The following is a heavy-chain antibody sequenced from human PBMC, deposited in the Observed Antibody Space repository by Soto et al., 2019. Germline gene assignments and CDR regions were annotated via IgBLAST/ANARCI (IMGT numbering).Heavy chain of an antibody. CDR3: AKDRFGVHDY. CDR1: GFTFSSYG. V-gene: IGHV3-30*18. J-gene: IGHJ4*02. D-gene: IGHD3-16*01. CDR2: ISYDGSNK. Sequence: QVQLVESGGGVVQPGRSLRLSCAASGFTFSSYGMHWVRQAPGKGLEWVAVISYDGSNKYYADSVKGQFTISRDNSKNTLYLQMNSLRAEDTAVYYCAKDRFGVHDYWGQGTLVTVSS.